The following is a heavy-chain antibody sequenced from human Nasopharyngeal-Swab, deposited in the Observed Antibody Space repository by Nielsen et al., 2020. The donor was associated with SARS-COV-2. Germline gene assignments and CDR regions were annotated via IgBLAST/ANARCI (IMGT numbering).Heavy chain of an antibody. CDR3: ARGLAPRYSGSYTPFGY. V-gene: IGHV3-11*06. CDR2: ISSSSSYT. CDR1: GFTFSDYY. Sequence: GGSLRLSCAASGFTFSDYYMSWIRQAPGKGLEWVSYISSSSSYTNYADSVKGRFTISRDNAKNSLYLQMNSLRAEDTAVYYCARGLAPRYSGSYTPFGYWGQGTLVTVSS. D-gene: IGHD1-26*01. J-gene: IGHJ4*02.